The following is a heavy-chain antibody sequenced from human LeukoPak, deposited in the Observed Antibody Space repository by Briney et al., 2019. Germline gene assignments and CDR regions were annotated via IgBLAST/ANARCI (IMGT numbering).Heavy chain of an antibody. CDR2: INHSGST. CDR3: ARAISGSYRRGGFLQY. V-gene: IGHV4-34*01. J-gene: IGHJ1*01. Sequence: PSETLSLTCAVYGGSFSGYYWSWIRQPPGKGLEWIGEINHSGSTNYNPSLKSRVSISLDTSKNQFSLKLSSVTAADTAAYYCARAISGSYRRGGFLQYWGQGTLVTVSS. CDR1: GGSFSGYY. D-gene: IGHD1-26*01.